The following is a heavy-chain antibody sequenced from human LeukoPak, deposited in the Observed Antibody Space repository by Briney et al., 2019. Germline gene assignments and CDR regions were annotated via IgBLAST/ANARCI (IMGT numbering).Heavy chain of an antibody. CDR1: GGSISSGSYY. D-gene: IGHD6-19*01. CDR2: IYTSGST. J-gene: IGHJ4*02. V-gene: IGHV4-61*02. CDR3: ARGSYSSGWSPGYYFDC. Sequence: PSQTLSLTCTVSGGSISSGSYYWSWIRQPAGKGLEWIGRIYTSGSTNYNPSLKSRVTISVDTSKNQFSLKLSSVTAADTAVYYCARGSYSSGWSPGYYFDCWGQGTLVTVSS.